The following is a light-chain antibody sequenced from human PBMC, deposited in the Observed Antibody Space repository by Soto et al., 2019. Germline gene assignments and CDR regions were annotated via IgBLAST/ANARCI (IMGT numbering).Light chain of an antibody. CDR2: DAS. J-gene: IGKJ4*01. V-gene: IGKV1-5*01. CDR1: QRITTL. Sequence: DIQVPRPPCSHSADTGARHPITCRASQRITTLLAWYQQKPGKAPKILIYDASKLEPGVPARLSGGGSGTQFTLTISSLQPEDFAPYYCQQYDTYPLTFGRGTKVDIK. CDR3: QQYDTYPLT.